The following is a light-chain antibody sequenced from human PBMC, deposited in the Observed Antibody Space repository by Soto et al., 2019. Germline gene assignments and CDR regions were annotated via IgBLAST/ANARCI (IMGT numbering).Light chain of an antibody. V-gene: IGLV2-8*01. CDR1: SSDVGGYNY. CDR2: GVS. CDR3: SSYAGSDNWV. Sequence: QSALTQPPSASGSLGQSVIISCTGTSSDVGGYNYVSWYQQHPGKAPKLMISGVSERPSGVPDRFSGSKSGNTASLTVSGLQAEDEADYYCSSYAGSDNWVFGGGTKVTVL. J-gene: IGLJ2*01.